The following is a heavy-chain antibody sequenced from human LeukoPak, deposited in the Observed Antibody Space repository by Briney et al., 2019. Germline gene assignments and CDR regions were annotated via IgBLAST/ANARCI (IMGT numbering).Heavy chain of an antibody. J-gene: IGHJ5*02. D-gene: IGHD1-26*01. Sequence: SETLSLTCTVSGGSISTFYWNWIRQPPGKGLEWIGYIYTSEVTIYSPSFRSRVAISVDTSKNQFPLNLSSVTAADTGVYFCARSDGIVGEEAWFDPWGPGTLVTVSS. V-gene: IGHV4-4*09. CDR1: GGSISTFY. CDR2: IYTSEVT. CDR3: ARSDGIVGEEAWFDP.